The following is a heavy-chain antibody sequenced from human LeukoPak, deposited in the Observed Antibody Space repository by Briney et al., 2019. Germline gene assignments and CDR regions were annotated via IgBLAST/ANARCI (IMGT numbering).Heavy chain of an antibody. CDR2: IYYSGST. D-gene: IGHD4-17*01. CDR3: AREGAYGDYLPIDY. V-gene: IGHV4-30-4*08. Sequence: PSETLSLTCTVSGGSISSGDYYWSWIRQPPGKGLEWIGYIYYSGSTYYNPSLKSRVTISVDTSKNQFSLKLSSVTAADTAVYYCAREGAYGDYLPIDYWGQGTLVTVSS. J-gene: IGHJ4*02. CDR1: GGSISSGDYY.